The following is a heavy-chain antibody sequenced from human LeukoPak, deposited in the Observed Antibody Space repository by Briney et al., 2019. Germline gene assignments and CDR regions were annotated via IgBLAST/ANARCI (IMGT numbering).Heavy chain of an antibody. CDR2: VASDGRNK. Sequence: GRSLRLSCAASGFIFSTSDMHWLRQAPGKGLEWVAHVASDGRNKYYADSVQGRFTGSRDNSKNTVYLQTNSLRADDTAVYYCARGPLHGAFDYWGQGTLVTVSS. J-gene: IGHJ4*02. V-gene: IGHV3-30*03. D-gene: IGHD4-17*01. CDR3: ARGPLHGAFDY. CDR1: GFIFSTSD.